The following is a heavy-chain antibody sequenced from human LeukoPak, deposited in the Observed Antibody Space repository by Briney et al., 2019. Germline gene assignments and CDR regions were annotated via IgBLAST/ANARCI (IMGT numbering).Heavy chain of an antibody. V-gene: IGHV3-23*01. J-gene: IGHJ4*02. D-gene: IGHD3-9*01. CDR2: ISGSGGST. CDR3: AKDNYDILTGYRSRIV. Sequence: GGSLRLSCAASGFTFSSYAVSWVRQAPGKGLEWVSDISGSGGSTYYADSVKGRFTISRDNSKNTLYLQMNSLRAEDTAVYYCAKDNYDILTGYRSRIVWGQGTLVTVSS. CDR1: GFTFSSYA.